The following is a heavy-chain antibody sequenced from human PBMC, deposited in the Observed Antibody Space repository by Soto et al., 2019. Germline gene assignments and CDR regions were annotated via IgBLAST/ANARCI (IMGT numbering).Heavy chain of an antibody. D-gene: IGHD2-8*01. CDR2: IDPSDSYT. CDR3: ARARYCTNGCGMDV. CDR1: GYNFTSYW. Sequence: GESLKISCKGSGYNFTSYWISWVRQMPGKGLEWMGRIDPSDSYTNYSPSFQGHVTISADKSISTAYLQWSSLKASDTAMYYCARARYCTNGCGMDVWGQGTTVTVYS. V-gene: IGHV5-10-1*01. J-gene: IGHJ6*02.